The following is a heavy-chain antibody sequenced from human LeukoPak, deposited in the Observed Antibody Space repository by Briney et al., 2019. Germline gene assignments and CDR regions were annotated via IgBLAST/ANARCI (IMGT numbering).Heavy chain of an antibody. J-gene: IGHJ4*02. Sequence: QPGGSLRLSCTASGFAVRSNYMNWFRQAPGKGLEWASVVYNDGRTYYTDSVKGRSIISKDTSKNTVYLQMNNLKADDTAVYYCARESGYAVGDFWGRGTLVTVSS. D-gene: IGHD5-12*01. CDR2: VYNDGRT. V-gene: IGHV3-53*01. CDR1: GFAVRSNY. CDR3: ARESGYAVGDF.